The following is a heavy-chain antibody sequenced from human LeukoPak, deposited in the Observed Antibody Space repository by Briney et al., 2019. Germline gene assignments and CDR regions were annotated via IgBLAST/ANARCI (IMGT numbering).Heavy chain of an antibody. CDR1: GFTFTNDW. Sequence: GGSLRLSCAVSGFTFTNDWMSWVRQAPGKGLEWVAMIKRNGGEKYYVDSVKGRFTTSRDNAKNSLYLQMNSLRAEDTAVYYCAKRAGMDVWGQGTTVTVSS. CDR2: IKRNGGEK. V-gene: IGHV3-7*03. CDR3: AKRAGMDV. J-gene: IGHJ6*02.